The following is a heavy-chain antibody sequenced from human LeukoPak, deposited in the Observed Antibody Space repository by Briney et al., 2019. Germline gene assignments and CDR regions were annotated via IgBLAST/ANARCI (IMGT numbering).Heavy chain of an antibody. CDR1: VGSFRVHD. J-gene: IGHJ6*03. CDR2: LNHTGNL. V-gene: IGHV4-34*01. Sequence: SETLSLTCDVYVGSFRVHDWSWVRQPPGKGLEWVGKLNHTGNLIYHTYLKSRVTFSVDTPKNRFSLKRNSVTAAHTAVPVKPPYHGYYCIDVWGEGTTVTVSS. CDR3: PPYHGYYCIDV.